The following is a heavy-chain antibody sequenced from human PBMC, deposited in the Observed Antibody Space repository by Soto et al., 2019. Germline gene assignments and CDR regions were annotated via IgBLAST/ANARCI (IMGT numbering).Heavy chain of an antibody. CDR1: GYTFTVYY. CDR2: INPNSGGT. CDR3: AREPGIAAAGWFDP. D-gene: IGHD6-13*01. Sequence: GASVKVSCKASGYTFTVYYMHWVLQSPLQWLEWMGWINPNSGGTNYAQKFQGRVTITADKSTSTAYMELSSLRSEDTAVYYCAREPGIAAAGWFDPWGQGTLVTVSS. J-gene: IGHJ5*02. V-gene: IGHV1-2*02.